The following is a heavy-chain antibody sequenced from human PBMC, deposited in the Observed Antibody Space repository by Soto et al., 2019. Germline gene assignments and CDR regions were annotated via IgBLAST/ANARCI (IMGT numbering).Heavy chain of an antibody. D-gene: IGHD3-10*01. CDR2: IIPIFGTA. CDR3: ASAAPGEWPTPHGFGMDV. Sequence: QVQLVQSGAEVKKPGSSVKVSCKASGGTFSSYAISWVRQAPGQGLEWMGGIIPIFGTANYAQKFQGRVTITADESTSTAYMELSSLRSEDTAVYYCASAAPGEWPTPHGFGMDVWGQGTTVTVSS. J-gene: IGHJ6*02. CDR1: GGTFSSYA. V-gene: IGHV1-69*01.